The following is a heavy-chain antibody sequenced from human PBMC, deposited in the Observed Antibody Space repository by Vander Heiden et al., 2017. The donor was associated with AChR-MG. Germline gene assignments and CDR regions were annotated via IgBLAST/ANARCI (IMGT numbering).Heavy chain of an antibody. J-gene: IGHJ6*03. CDR1: GFTFSSYA. D-gene: IGHD2-2*01. CDR3: AKVASDVVLYYYYMDV. CDR2: ISGSGGST. Sequence: EVQLLESGGGLVQPGGSLRLSCAASGFTFSSYAMSWVRQAPGKGLEWVAAISGSGGSTYYADSVKGRFTISRDNAKNTLDLQMNSLRAEDTAVYYCAKVASDVVLYYYYMDVWGKGTTVTVSS. V-gene: IGHV3-23*01.